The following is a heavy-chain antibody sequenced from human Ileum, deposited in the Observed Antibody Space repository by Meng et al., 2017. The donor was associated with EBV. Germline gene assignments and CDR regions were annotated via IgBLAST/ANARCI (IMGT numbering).Heavy chain of an antibody. CDR3: ARGTFYYYSGCRFDP. D-gene: IGHD3-22*01. CDR2: IDYSGNT. Sequence: HLQEPVPLLVNPSETLSPTCTVSGDSITSNYYYWGWIRQPPGKGLEWIATIDYSGNTYNNPSLESRVTISRDTSKNQLTLNLNSVTAADTALYYCARGTFYYYSGCRFDPWGQGTLVTVSS. J-gene: IGHJ5*02. CDR1: GDSITSNYYY. V-gene: IGHV4-39*06.